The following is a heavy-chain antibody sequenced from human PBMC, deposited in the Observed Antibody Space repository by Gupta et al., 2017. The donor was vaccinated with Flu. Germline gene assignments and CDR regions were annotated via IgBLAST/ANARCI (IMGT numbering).Heavy chain of an antibody. CDR3: ARGGYASSWYFDS. J-gene: IGHJ4*02. V-gene: IGHV3-23*01. Sequence: EVQLLESGGVLIQPGGSLRISCAASGFNIIRYAMTWVRQAPGKGLEWVSSISASGVTYYADSVEGRFTFSRDNSKDTVYLQMNSLRVDDTAVYYCARGGYASSWYFDSWVQGSLVTVSS. D-gene: IGHD6-13*01. CDR2: ISASGVT. CDR1: GFNIIRYA.